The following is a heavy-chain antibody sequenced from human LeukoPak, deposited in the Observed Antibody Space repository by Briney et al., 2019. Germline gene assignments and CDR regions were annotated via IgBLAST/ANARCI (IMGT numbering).Heavy chain of an antibody. CDR2: INHSGST. CDR3: ARGSRWVAGGAFDI. CDR1: GGSFSGYC. J-gene: IGHJ3*02. D-gene: IGHD1-1*01. V-gene: IGHV4-34*01. Sequence: SETLSFTCAVYGGSFSGYCWSWIRQPPGKGLEWIGEINHSGSTNYNPSLKSRVTISVDTSKNQFSLKLSSVTAADTAVYYCARGSRWVAGGAFDIWGQGTMVTVSS.